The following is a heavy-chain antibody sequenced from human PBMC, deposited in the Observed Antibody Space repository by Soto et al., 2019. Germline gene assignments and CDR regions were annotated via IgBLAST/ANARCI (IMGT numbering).Heavy chain of an antibody. CDR1: GYTFTSYG. CDR2: ISAYNGNT. D-gene: IGHD6-13*01. CDR3: ARPRYSSSWYATVFDY. J-gene: IGHJ4*02. Sequence: ASVKVSCKASGYTFTSYGVSWVRQAPGQGLEWMGWISAYNGNTNYAQKLQGRVTVTTDTSTSTAYMELRSLRSDDTAVYYCARPRYSSSWYATVFDYWGQGTLVTVSS. V-gene: IGHV1-18*01.